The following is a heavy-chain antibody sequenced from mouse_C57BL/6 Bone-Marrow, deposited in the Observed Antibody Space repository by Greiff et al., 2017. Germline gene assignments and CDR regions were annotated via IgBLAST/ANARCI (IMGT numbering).Heavy chain of an antibody. V-gene: IGHV1-26*01. D-gene: IGHD2-3*01. Sequence: EVQLQQSGPELVKPGASVKISCTASGYTFTDYYMNWVQQSHGKSLEWIGDINPNNGGTSYTQTFKGKATFTVDKSSSTAYLQLRRLTSEDSAVYYCARCRWLLAYWGQGTLVTVSA. J-gene: IGHJ3*01. CDR2: INPNNGGT. CDR3: ARCRWLLAY. CDR1: GYTFTDYY.